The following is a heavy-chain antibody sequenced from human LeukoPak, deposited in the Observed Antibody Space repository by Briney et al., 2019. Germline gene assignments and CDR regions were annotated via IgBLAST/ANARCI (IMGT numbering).Heavy chain of an antibody. V-gene: IGHV3-7*01. CDR2: IKQDGSEK. CDR3: AKLGQSGYNSYY. J-gene: IGHJ4*02. D-gene: IGHD5-24*01. Sequence: GGSLRLSCAASGFTFSTYWMTWVRQAPGKGLEWVANIKQDGSEKYFVDSVKGRFTISRDNANNSLYLQMNSLRAEDTAVYYCAKLGQSGYNSYYWGQGTLVTVSS. CDR1: GFTFSTYW.